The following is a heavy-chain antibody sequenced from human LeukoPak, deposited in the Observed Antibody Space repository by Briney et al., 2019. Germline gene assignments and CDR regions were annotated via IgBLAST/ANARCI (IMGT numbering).Heavy chain of an antibody. CDR2: IYYSGST. Sequence: SETLSLTCTVSGGSISSHYWSWIRQPPGKGLEWIGYIYYSGSTNYNPSLKSRVTISVDTSKHQFSLKLSSVTAADTAVYYCARAGGFLEWLGDWFDPWGQGTLVTVSS. CDR1: GGSISSHY. D-gene: IGHD3-3*01. CDR3: ARAGGFLEWLGDWFDP. V-gene: IGHV4-59*11. J-gene: IGHJ5*02.